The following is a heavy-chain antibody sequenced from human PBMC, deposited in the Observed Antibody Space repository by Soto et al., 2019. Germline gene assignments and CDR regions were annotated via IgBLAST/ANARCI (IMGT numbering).Heavy chain of an antibody. CDR1: GYTFTCYG. CDR3: ARDGRPDILTGYAIIQKY. V-gene: IGHV1-18*01. D-gene: IGHD3-9*01. J-gene: IGHJ4*02. Sequence: ASVKPSCKASGYTFTCYGICWVQQAPGQGLEWMGWISAYNGNTNYAQKLQGRVTMTTDTSTSTAYMELRSLRSDDTAVYYCARDGRPDILTGYAIIQKYWGQGTLVTVSS. CDR2: ISAYNGNT.